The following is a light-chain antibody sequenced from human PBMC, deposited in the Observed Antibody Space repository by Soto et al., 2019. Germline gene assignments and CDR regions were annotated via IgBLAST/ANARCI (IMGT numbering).Light chain of an antibody. CDR2: DVS. Sequence: QSALTQPASVSGSPGQSITISCTGTSSDVGGYNYVYWYQQHPGKAPKLMIYDVSNRPSGVSNRFSGSKSGNTASLTISGLQAEDEADYYCSSYTSSSTLCVFGTGTKVTVL. V-gene: IGLV2-14*01. CDR1: SSDVGGYNY. J-gene: IGLJ1*01. CDR3: SSYTSSSTLCV.